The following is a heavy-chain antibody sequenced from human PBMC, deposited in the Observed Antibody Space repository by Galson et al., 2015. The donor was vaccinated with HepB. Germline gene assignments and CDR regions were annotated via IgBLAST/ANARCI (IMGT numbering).Heavy chain of an antibody. CDR1: GGTFGNYA. V-gene: IGHV1-69*13. D-gene: IGHD3-10*01. CDR2: IISIFGAA. Sequence: SVKVSCKASGGTFGNYAITWVRQAPGQGLEWMGGIISIFGAAHDAQKFQGRVTITADDSTSTAYMELSSLRSEDTAVYYCCLIYYYGSGRDYYYGTDVWGQGTTVIVSS. CDR3: CLIYYYGSGRDYYYGTDV. J-gene: IGHJ6*02.